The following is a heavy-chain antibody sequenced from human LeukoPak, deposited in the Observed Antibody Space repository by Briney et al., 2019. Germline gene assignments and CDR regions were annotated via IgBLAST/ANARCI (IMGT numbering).Heavy chain of an antibody. Sequence: SETLSLTCTVSGGSISSYSWSWIRQPPGKALEWIGYIYYSGNTKYNPSLKSRVTISVDTSKNQFSLKLSSVTAADTAVYYCARLVGATPPFDYWGQGTLVTVSS. CDR1: GGSISSYS. CDR2: IYYSGNT. D-gene: IGHD1-26*01. V-gene: IGHV4-59*12. J-gene: IGHJ4*02. CDR3: ARLVGATPPFDY.